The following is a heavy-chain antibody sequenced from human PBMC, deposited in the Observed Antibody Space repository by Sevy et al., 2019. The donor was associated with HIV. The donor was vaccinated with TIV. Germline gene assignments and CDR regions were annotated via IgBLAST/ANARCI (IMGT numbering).Heavy chain of an antibody. CDR3: ARDRDGYNYPGY. J-gene: IGHJ4*02. Sequence: SETLSLTCAVSGGSISSSNWWSWVRQPPGKGLEWIGEIYRSGSTNYNPSLKSRVTIAVDKSKNQFSLKLSSVTAADTAVYYCARDRDGYNYPGYWGQGTLVTVSS. D-gene: IGHD5-12*01. CDR2: IYRSGST. CDR1: GGSISSSNW. V-gene: IGHV4-4*02.